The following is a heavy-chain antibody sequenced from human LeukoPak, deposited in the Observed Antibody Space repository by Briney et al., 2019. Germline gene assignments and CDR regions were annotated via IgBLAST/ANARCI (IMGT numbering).Heavy chain of an antibody. CDR1: GGSLSGYY. J-gene: IGHJ6*03. CDR3: ARASSERVISGYMDV. V-gene: IGHV4-34*01. Sequence: PSETLSLTCVVYGGSLSGYYWSWIRQPPGKGLEWIGEINQSGSTRYNPSLKSRVAILVDTSKNQFSLKLSSATAADTAVYYCARASSERVISGYMDVWGRGTTVTVSS. CDR2: INQSGST. D-gene: IGHD1-1*01.